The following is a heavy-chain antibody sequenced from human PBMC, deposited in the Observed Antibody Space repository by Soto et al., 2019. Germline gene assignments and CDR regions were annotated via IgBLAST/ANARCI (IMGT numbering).Heavy chain of an antibody. CDR3: AKPPSRGIFHGMDV. D-gene: IGHD3-3*01. V-gene: IGHV3-21*04. CDR2: ISESSSYI. CDR1: GFTFSSYS. J-gene: IGHJ6*02. Sequence: GGSLRLSCAASGFTFSSYSMNWVRQAPGKGLEWVSSISESSSYIYYADSVKGRFTISRDNDKISLYLQMNSLRAEDTAVYYCAKPPSRGIFHGMDVWSQGATVTVSS.